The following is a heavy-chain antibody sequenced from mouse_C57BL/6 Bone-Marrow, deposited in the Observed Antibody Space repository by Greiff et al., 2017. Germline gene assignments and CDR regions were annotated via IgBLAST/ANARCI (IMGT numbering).Heavy chain of an antibody. J-gene: IGHJ4*01. CDR1: GFTFSDYG. Sequence: DVQLVESGGGLVQPGGSLKLSCAASGFTFSDYGMAWVRQAPRKGPEWVAFISNLAYSIYYADTVTGRFTISRENAKNTLYLEMSSLRSEDTAMYYCAREGYYGKDAMDYWGQGTSVTVSS. D-gene: IGHD1-1*01. V-gene: IGHV5-15*01. CDR2: ISNLAYSI. CDR3: AREGYYGKDAMDY.